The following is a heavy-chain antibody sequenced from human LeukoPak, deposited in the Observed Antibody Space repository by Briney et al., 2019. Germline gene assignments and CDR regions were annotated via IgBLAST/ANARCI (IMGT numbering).Heavy chain of an antibody. J-gene: IGHJ4*02. D-gene: IGHD5-18*01. CDR2: LNSDGSTT. V-gene: IGHV3-74*01. CDR3: ARAYNYGSPYFDY. Sequence: GGSLRLSCAASGFTFSDYLMHWVRQAPGKGLVWVSRLNSDGSTTRYADSVKGRFTISRDNAKNTLYLQMNSLRAEDTAVYYCARAYNYGSPYFDYWGQGTLVTVSS. CDR1: GFTFSDYL.